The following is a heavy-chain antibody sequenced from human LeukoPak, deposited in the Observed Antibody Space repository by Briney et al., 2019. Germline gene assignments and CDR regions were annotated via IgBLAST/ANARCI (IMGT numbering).Heavy chain of an antibody. CDR1: GGTFSRYV. V-gene: IGHV1-69*06. D-gene: IGHD2-2*02. CDR2: IIPIFGTA. CDR3: ATSIPGYCSSTSCYNDP. J-gene: IGHJ5*02. Sequence: SVKVSCKASGGTFSRYVISWVRQAPGQGLEWMGGIIPIFGTANYAQKFQGRVTMTEDTSTDTAYMELSSLRSEDTAVYYCATSIPGYCSSTSCYNDPWGRGTLVTVSS.